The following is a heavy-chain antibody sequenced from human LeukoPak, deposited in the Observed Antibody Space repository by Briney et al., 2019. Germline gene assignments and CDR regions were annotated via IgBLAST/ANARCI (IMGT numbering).Heavy chain of an antibody. D-gene: IGHD1-26*01. Sequence: GGSLKLPCAGFGFIFSDCAIHWVRQASGKGLEWVGHIDTRDKGSATAYAASVRGRFAISRDDSESTAYLQMTGLKTEDTAVYFCTRDGGSSSHLDYWGQGALVTVSS. CDR1: GFIFSDCA. CDR3: TRDGGSSSHLDY. J-gene: IGHJ4*02. V-gene: IGHV3-73*01. CDR2: IDTRDKGSAT.